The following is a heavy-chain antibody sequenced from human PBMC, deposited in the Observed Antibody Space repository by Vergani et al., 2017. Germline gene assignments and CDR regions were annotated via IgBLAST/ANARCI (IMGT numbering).Heavy chain of an antibody. Sequence: QLQLQESGPGLVKPSETLSLTCTVSGGSISSSSYYWGWIRQPPGKGLEWIGSIYYSGSTYYNPSLKSRVTISVDTSKKQFSLKLSSVTAADTAVYYWARHLGYCSSTSCYTGHNWFDPWGQGTLVTVSS. D-gene: IGHD2-2*02. CDR2: IYYSGST. CDR1: GGSISSSSYY. V-gene: IGHV4-39*01. CDR3: ARHLGYCSSTSCYTGHNWFDP. J-gene: IGHJ5*02.